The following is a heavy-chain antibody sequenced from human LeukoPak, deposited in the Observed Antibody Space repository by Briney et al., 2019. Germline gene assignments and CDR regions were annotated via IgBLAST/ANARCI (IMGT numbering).Heavy chain of an antibody. CDR3: ARDLGPHSSSPNSGAFDI. Sequence: GGSLRLSCAASGFSFTNDWMTWVRQPPGKGLEWVANIKPDGGEKFYVDSVKGRFTISRDNAKTSLYLQMNSLRAEDTAVYYCARDLGPHSSSPNSGAFDIWGQGTMVTVSS. CDR2: IKPDGGEK. V-gene: IGHV3-7*01. CDR1: GFSFTNDW. J-gene: IGHJ3*02. D-gene: IGHD6-6*01.